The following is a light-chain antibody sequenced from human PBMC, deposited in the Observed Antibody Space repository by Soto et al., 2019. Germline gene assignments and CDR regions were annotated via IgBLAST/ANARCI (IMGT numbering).Light chain of an antibody. CDR1: QGIRND. V-gene: IGKV1-6*01. Sequence: AIQMTQSPSSLSASVGDRVTITCRASQGIRNDLGWYQQKPGKAPKLLIYAASTLQSGVPSWFSGSGSGTDFTLTISSLHPEDFATYYCLQDDNYPLTFGGGTKVDIK. J-gene: IGKJ4*01. CDR3: LQDDNYPLT. CDR2: AAS.